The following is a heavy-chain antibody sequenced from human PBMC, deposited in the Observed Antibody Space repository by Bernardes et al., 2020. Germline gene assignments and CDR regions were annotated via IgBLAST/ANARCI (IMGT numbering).Heavy chain of an antibody. D-gene: IGHD6-19*01. Sequence: GGSLRLSCAASGFTFTSHWVNWVRQAPGKGLEWVANIKQDGSEENYVDSVNGRFTISRDNAKNSLYLQMNSLRADDTAVYYCASGGGWLIEYWGQGTLVTVAS. J-gene: IGHJ4*02. CDR2: IKQDGSEE. CDR1: GFTFTSHW. V-gene: IGHV3-7*01. CDR3: ASGGGWLIEY.